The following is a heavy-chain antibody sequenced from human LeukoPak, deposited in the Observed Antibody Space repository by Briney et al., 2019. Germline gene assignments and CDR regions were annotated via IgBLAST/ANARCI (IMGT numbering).Heavy chain of an antibody. V-gene: IGHV4-34*01. CDR1: GGSFSGYY. CDR2: INHSGST. Sequence: SETLSLTCAVYGGSFSGYYWSWTRQPPGKGLEWIGEINHSGSTNYNPSLKSRVTISVDTSKNQFSLKLSSVTAADTAVYYCARGRVGVGTTSCYRIGGCSRGPGYYYYGMDVWGQGTTVTVSS. CDR3: ARGRVGVGTTSCYRIGGCSRGPGYYYYGMDV. J-gene: IGHJ6*02. D-gene: IGHD2-2*01.